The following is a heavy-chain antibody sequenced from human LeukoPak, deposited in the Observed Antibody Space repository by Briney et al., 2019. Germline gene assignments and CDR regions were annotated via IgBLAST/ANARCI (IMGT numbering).Heavy chain of an antibody. J-gene: IGHJ6*04. CDR3: ARVSGDGDPTHYGMDV. CDR1: GFTFRNYG. V-gene: IGHV3-33*01. Sequence: GGSLRLSCAASGFTFRNYGMHWVRQATGKGLEWVAVIWYDGNNKYYGDSVKGRFTISRENSENTLYLQMSSLRAEDTAVYYCARVSGDGDPTHYGMDVWGKGTTVIVSS. D-gene: IGHD3-10*01. CDR2: IWYDGNNK.